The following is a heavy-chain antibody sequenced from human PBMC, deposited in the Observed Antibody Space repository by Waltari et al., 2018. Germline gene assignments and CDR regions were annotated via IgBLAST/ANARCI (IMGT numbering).Heavy chain of an antibody. CDR3: ARDVSDYGDHNWFDP. V-gene: IGHV4-38-2*02. Sequence: QVQLQESGPGLVKPSETLSLTCAVSGYSISSGYYWGWIRQPPGKGLEWIGSIYHSGSTYYNPSLKSRVTISVDTSKNQFSLKLSSVTAADTAVYYCARDVSDYGDHNWFDPWGQGTLVTVSS. CDR2: IYHSGST. D-gene: IGHD4-17*01. CDR1: GYSISSGYY. J-gene: IGHJ5*02.